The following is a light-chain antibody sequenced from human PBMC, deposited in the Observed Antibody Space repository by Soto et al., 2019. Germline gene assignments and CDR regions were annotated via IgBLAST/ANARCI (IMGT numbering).Light chain of an antibody. CDR3: QQYDNWPRT. CDR2: GAS. J-gene: IGKJ1*01. V-gene: IGKV3-15*01. Sequence: EIVMTQSPATLSVSPGERATLSCRASQSVSISLAWYQQKPGQAPRLLIYGASYRVTGIPARFSGSGSGTEFTLTISSLQSEDFAVYYCQQYDNWPRTFGQGTKVENK. CDR1: QSVSIS.